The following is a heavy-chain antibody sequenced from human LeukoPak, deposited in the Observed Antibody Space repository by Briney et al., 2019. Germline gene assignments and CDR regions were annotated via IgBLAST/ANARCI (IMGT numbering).Heavy chain of an antibody. CDR2: INPSGGIT. D-gene: IGHD6-19*01. CDR3: AREKYSSVWHHFDY. Sequence: GASVKVSCKASGYTFTSYYMHWVRQAPGQGLEWMGIINPSGGITNYAQKFQGRVTMTRDTSTRTLYMELSSLRSEVTAVYYCAREKYSSVWHHFDYWGQGTLVTVSS. V-gene: IGHV1-46*01. CDR1: GYTFTSYY. J-gene: IGHJ4*02.